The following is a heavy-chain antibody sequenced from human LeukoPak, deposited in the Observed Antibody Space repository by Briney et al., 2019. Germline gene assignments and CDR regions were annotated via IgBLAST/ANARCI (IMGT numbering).Heavy chain of an antibody. CDR3: ARRVGSAPDYYYGMDV. D-gene: IGHD6-25*01. CDR2: IIPIFGIA. V-gene: IGHV1-69*04. J-gene: IGHJ6*02. Sequence: GSSVKVSCKASVGTFSSYAIRWVRQATGQGLEWMGRIIPIFGIANYAQKFQGRVTITADKSASTAYMELSSLRSEDTAVYYCARRVGSAPDYYYGMDVWGQGTTFTVSS. CDR1: VGTFSSYA.